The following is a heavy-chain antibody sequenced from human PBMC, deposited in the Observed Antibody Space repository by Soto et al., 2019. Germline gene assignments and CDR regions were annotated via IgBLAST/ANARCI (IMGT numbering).Heavy chain of an antibody. CDR1: GGTFSSYA. CDR2: IIPIFGTA. D-gene: IGHD4-4*01. V-gene: IGHV1-69*01. Sequence: QVQLVQSGAEVKKPGSSVKVSCKASGGTFSSYAISWVRQAPGQGLEWMGGIIPIFGTANYAQKFQGRVTIIADESTSTAYMELSSLRSEDTAVYYCARDPEYSPYYYYYGMDVWGQGTTVTVSS. CDR3: ARDPEYSPYYYYYGMDV. J-gene: IGHJ6*02.